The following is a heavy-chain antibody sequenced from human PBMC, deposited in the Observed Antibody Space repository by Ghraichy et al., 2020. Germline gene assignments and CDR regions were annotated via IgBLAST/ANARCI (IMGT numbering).Heavy chain of an antibody. J-gene: IGHJ3*02. CDR3: AREVITMVRGRPYQTDAFDI. V-gene: IGHV3-74*01. CDR2: INSDGSRP. Sequence: GGSLRLSCAASGFSSSNYWMHWARQAPGKGLVWVSRINSDGSRPSYADSLKGRFTISRDNAKNMLYLQMNSLRVEDTALYYCAREVITMVRGRPYQTDAFDIWGQGTMVTVSS. D-gene: IGHD3-10*01. CDR1: GFSSSNYW.